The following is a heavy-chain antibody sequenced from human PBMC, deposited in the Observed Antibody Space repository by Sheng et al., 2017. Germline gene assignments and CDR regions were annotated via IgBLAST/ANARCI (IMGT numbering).Heavy chain of an antibody. Sequence: QVQLQQWGAGLLKPSETLSLTCAVYGGSFSGYYWSWIRQPPGKGLEWIGEINHSGSTNYNPSLKSRVTISVDTSKNQFSLKLSSVTAADTAVYYCARGRRGYSSKTAPSFDYWGQGTLVTVSS. CDR1: GGSFSGYY. CDR3: ARGRRGYSSKTAPSFDY. CDR2: INHSGST. D-gene: IGHD5-18*01. J-gene: IGHJ4*02. V-gene: IGHV4-34*01.